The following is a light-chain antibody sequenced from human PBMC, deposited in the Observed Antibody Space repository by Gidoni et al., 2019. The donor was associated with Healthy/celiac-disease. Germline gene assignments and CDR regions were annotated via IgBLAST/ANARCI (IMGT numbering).Light chain of an antibody. J-gene: IGKJ1*01. Sequence: EIVFTQSPGTLSLSPGDRATLSCRASQSVCSSYLAWYQQKPGQAPRLLIYGASSRATGLPDRFSGSGSGTDFTLTISRLEPEDFAVYYCQQYGSSPCTFGQGTKVEIK. CDR1: QSVCSSY. CDR2: GAS. V-gene: IGKV3-20*01. CDR3: QQYGSSPCT.